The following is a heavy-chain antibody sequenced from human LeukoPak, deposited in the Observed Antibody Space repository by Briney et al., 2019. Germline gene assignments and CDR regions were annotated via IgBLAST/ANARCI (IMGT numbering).Heavy chain of an antibody. CDR3: ARAVYGIFTGYYPGGFDH. Sequence: GGSLRLSCAASGFTFSSYEMNWVRQAPGKGLEWVAYINSSGSKKYYVDSVKGRFTISRDNAKNSLYLQMNSLRAEDTDVYYCARAVYGIFTGYYPGGFDHWGQGTLVTVSS. CDR2: INSSGSKK. D-gene: IGHD3-9*01. V-gene: IGHV3-48*03. J-gene: IGHJ5*02. CDR1: GFTFSSYE.